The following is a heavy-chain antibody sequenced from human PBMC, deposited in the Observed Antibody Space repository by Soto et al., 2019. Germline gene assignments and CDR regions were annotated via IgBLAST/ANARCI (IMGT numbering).Heavy chain of an antibody. D-gene: IGHD3-10*02. Sequence: SETLSLTCTVSGGSISSYYWSWIRQPPGKGLEWIGYIYYSGSTNYNPSLKSRVTISVDTSKNQFSLKLSSGTAADTAVYYCARHVRDDGKSESYYFDYWGQGTLVTVSS. CDR2: IYYSGST. CDR1: GGSISSYY. V-gene: IGHV4-59*08. J-gene: IGHJ4*02. CDR3: ARHVRDDGKSESYYFDY.